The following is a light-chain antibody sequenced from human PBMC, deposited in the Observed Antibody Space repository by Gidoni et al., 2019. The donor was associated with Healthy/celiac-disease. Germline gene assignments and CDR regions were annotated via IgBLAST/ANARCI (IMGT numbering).Light chain of an antibody. Sequence: EIVMTQSPATLSVSPGERATLSCRASQSVSSNLAWYQQKPGQAPRLLIYGASTRATGIPARFSCSGSGTEFTLTISRLQSEDFAFYYCQQYNNWPPWTFXXXTKVEIK. CDR2: GAS. CDR3: QQYNNWPPWT. V-gene: IGKV3-15*01. J-gene: IGKJ1*01. CDR1: QSVSSN.